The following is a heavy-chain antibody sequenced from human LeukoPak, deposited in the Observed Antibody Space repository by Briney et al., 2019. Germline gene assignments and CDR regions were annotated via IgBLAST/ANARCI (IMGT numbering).Heavy chain of an antibody. CDR2: INPNSGGT. J-gene: IGHJ4*02. CDR1: RYTFTGYY. Sequence: ASVKVSCKASRYTFTGYYMHWVRQAPGQGLEWMGWINPNSGGTNYAQKFQGRVTMTRDTSISTAYMELSRLRSDDTAVYYCARVGTVDTAMVTLFGDLYYFDYWGQGTLVTVSS. V-gene: IGHV1-2*02. D-gene: IGHD5-18*01. CDR3: ARVGTVDTAMVTLFGDLYYFDY.